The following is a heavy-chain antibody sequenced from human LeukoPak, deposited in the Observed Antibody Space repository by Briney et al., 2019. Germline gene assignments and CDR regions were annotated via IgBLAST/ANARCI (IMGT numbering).Heavy chain of an antibody. J-gene: IGHJ4*02. D-gene: IGHD3-10*01. CDR3: VRHYYGSGSHIDY. Sequence: SETLSLTCTVSGDSVNSYYWGWIRQPPGKGLEWIGYTYYSGSTNYNPSLRSRVTISVDTSKNQFSLKLSSVTAADTAVYYCVRHYYGSGSHIDYWGQGTLVTVSS. CDR2: TYYSGST. CDR1: GDSVNSYY. V-gene: IGHV4-59*08.